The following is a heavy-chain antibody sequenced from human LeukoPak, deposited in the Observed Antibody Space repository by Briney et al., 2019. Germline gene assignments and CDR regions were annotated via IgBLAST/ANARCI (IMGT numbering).Heavy chain of an antibody. J-gene: IGHJ5*02. CDR3: ARDRYCSGGLCYSGRFDP. CDR2: ISYSGSA. CDR1: GGSIRSSYYY. D-gene: IGHD2-15*01. V-gene: IGHV4-61*01. Sequence: SETLSLTCTVSGGSIRSSYYYWGWIRQPPGKGLEWIGYISYSGSANYNPTLKGRVTISVDTPKNQFSLKLSSVTAADTAVYYCARDRYCSGGLCYSGRFDPWGQGTLVTVSS.